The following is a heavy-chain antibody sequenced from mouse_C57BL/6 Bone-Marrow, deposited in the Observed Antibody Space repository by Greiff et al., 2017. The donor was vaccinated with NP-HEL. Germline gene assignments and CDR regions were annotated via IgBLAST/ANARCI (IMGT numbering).Heavy chain of an antibody. Sequence: EVQLQESGGGLVKPGGSLKLSCAASGFTFSDYGMHWVRQAPEKGLEWVAYISSGSSTIYYADTVKGRFTISRDNAKNTLLLQMTSLRSEDTAMYYCARTGTTVVESFAYWGQGTLVTVSA. CDR2: ISSGSSTI. J-gene: IGHJ3*01. V-gene: IGHV5-17*01. CDR3: ARTGTTVVESFAY. D-gene: IGHD1-1*01. CDR1: GFTFSDYG.